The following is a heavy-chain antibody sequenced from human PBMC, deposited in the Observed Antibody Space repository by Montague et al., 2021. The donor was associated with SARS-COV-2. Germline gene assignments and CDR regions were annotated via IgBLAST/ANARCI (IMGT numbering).Heavy chain of an antibody. CDR1: GGSISSYY. J-gene: IGHJ4*02. V-gene: IGHV4-59*01. CDR3: ARAPVAHITIFGVVTSFDY. Sequence: SETLSLTCTVSGGSISSYYWSWIRQPPGKGLEWIGYIYYSGSTNNNPSLKSRVTISVDTSKNQFSLKLSSVTAADTAVYYCARAPVAHITIFGVVTSFDYWGQGTLVTVSS. CDR2: IYYSGST. D-gene: IGHD3-3*01.